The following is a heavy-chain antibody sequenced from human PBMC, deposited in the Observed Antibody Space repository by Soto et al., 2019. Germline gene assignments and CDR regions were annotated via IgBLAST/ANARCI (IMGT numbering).Heavy chain of an antibody. Sequence: PGGSLRLSCAASGFTFSNYWRHWVRQAPGKGLVWVSRINSDGSSTYYADSVKGRFTISRDNAKNTLYLQMNSLRAEDTAIYYCARVYSSLSSYDYWGQGTLVTVSS. CDR1: GFTFSNYW. D-gene: IGHD5-18*01. V-gene: IGHV3-74*01. CDR2: INSDGSST. J-gene: IGHJ4*02. CDR3: ARVYSSLSSYDY.